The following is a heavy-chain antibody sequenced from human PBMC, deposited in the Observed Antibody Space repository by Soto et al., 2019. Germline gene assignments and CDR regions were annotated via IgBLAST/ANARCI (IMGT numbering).Heavy chain of an antibody. CDR1: GGSFSGYY. CDR2: INHSGST. V-gene: IGHV4-34*01. CDR3: ARINSSKLPFDY. J-gene: IGHJ4*02. D-gene: IGHD2-15*01. Sequence: PWETLSLTCAVYGGSFSGYYWSWIRQPPGKGLEWIGEINHSGSTNYNPSLKSRVTISVDTSKNQFSLKLSSVTAADTAVYYCARINSSKLPFDYWGQGTLVTVSS.